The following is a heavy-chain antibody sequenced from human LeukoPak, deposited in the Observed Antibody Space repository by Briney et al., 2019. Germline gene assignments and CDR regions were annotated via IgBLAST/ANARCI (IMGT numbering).Heavy chain of an antibody. J-gene: IGHJ4*02. CDR3: AQAVARSSFDY. Sequence: GGSLRLSCAASGFTFSSYAMSWVRQAPGKGLEWVSAISGSGGSTYYADSVKGRFTISRDNSKNTLYLQMNSLRAEDSAVYYCAQAVARSSFDYWGQGTLVTVFS. V-gene: IGHV3-23*01. CDR1: GFTFSSYA. D-gene: IGHD6-19*01. CDR2: ISGSGGST.